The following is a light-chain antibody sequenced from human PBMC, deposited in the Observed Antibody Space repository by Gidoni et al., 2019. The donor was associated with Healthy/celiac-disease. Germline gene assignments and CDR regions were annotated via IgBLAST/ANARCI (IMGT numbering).Light chain of an antibody. J-gene: IGKJ3*01. V-gene: IGKV1-39*01. Sequence: IQMNQSPSSLSASVGDRVTITCRASQSISSYLNWYQQKPGKAPKLLIYAASSLQSGVPSRFSGSGSGTDFTLTISSLQPEDFATYYCQQSYSNPFTFGPGTKVDIK. CDR2: AAS. CDR1: QSISSY. CDR3: QQSYSNPFT.